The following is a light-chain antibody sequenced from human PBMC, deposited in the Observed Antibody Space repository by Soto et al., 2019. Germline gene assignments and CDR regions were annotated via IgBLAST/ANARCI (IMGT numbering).Light chain of an antibody. J-gene: IGKJ3*01. CDR1: QSVSSSY. CDR2: GAS. CDR3: QQYGSSPRT. V-gene: IGKV3-20*01. Sequence: EIVMTQSPATLSVSPGERATLSCRASQSVSSSYLAWYQQKPGQTPRLLIYGASSRATGIPDRFSGSGSGTDFTLTISRLEPEDFAVYYCQQYGSSPRTFGPGTKVDIK.